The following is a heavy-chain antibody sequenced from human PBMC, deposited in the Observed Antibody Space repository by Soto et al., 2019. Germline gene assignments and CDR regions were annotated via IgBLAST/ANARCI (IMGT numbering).Heavy chain of an antibody. CDR3: ARHGPGGSYSDY. J-gene: IGHJ4*02. D-gene: IGHD1-26*01. CDR1: GGSISSSSYY. CDR2: IYYSGST. V-gene: IGHV4-39*01. Sequence: QLQLQESGPGLVKPSETLSLTCTVPGGSISSSSYYWGWIRQPPGKGLEWIGSIYYSGSTYYNPSLKSRVTISVDTSKNQFSLKLSSVTAADTAVYYCARHGPGGSYSDYWGQGTLVTVSS.